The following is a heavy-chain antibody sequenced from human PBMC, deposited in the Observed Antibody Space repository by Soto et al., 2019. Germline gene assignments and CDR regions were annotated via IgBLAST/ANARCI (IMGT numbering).Heavy chain of an antibody. CDR1: GYSFTSYW. V-gene: IGHV5-51*01. J-gene: IGHJ6*02. D-gene: IGHD5-18*01. CDR2: IYPGDSDS. Sequence: GESLKISCKGSGYSFTSYWIGWVRQMPGKGLEWMGIIYPGDSDSRYSPSFQGQVTISADKSISTAYLQGSSLKASDTAMYYCARRRGYSYVYGPFPGYYYVMDVWGQGTTVTVSS. CDR3: ARRRGYSYVYGPFPGYYYVMDV.